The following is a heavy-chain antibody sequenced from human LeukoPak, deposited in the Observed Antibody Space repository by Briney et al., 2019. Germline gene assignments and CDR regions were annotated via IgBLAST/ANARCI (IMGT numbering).Heavy chain of an antibody. CDR3: ARDRGRITMVRVSYYYYGMDV. CDR2: ISYDGSNK. D-gene: IGHD3-10*01. CDR1: GFTFSSYA. J-gene: IGHJ6*02. Sequence: PGGSLRLSCAASGFTFSSYAMHWVRQAPGKGLEWVAVISYDGSNKYCADSVKGRFTISRDNSKNTLYLQMNSLRAEDTAVYYCARDRGRITMVRVSYYYYGMDVWGQGTTVTVSS. V-gene: IGHV3-30-3*01.